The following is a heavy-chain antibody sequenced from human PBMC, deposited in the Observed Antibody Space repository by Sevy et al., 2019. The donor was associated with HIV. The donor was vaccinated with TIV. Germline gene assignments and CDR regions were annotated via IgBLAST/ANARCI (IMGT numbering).Heavy chain of an antibody. CDR3: AREEEDYVWGTYRDLTFFDY. CDR2: ISSSSSYI. D-gene: IGHD3-16*02. CDR1: GFTFSSYT. Sequence: GGSLRLSCAVSGFTFSSYTMNWVRQAPGKGLEWVSSISSSSSYIYYADSVKGRFTISRDNAKNSLYLQMNSLRAEDTAVYYCAREEEDYVWGTYRDLTFFDYWGQGTLVTVSS. J-gene: IGHJ4*02. V-gene: IGHV3-21*01.